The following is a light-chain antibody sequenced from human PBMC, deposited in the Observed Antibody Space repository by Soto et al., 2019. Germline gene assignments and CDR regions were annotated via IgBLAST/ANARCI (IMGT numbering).Light chain of an antibody. J-gene: IGLJ1*01. CDR3: SSYTSSSSYG. CDR1: SSDVGGYNY. V-gene: IGLV2-14*01. CDR2: DVS. Sequence: QSALTQPASVSGSPGQSITISCTGTSSDVGGYNYVSWYQQHPGKAPKLMIYDVSNRPSGVSNRFSGSKSGNTASLTISGLVAEDQADYYCSSYTSSSSYGFGTGTKVTVL.